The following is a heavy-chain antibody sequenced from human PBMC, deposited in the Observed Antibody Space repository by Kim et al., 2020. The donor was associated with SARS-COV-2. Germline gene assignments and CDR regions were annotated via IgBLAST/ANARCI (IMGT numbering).Heavy chain of an antibody. V-gene: IGHV4-34*01. Sequence: SETLSLTCAVYGGSFSGYYWSWIRQPPGKGLEWIGEINHSGSTNYNPSLKSRVTISVDTSKNQFSLKLSSVTAADTAVYYCARMGLEYSYGYPYYYYGMDVWGQGTTVTVSS. D-gene: IGHD5-18*01. CDR1: GGSFSGYY. CDR3: ARMGLEYSYGYPYYYYGMDV. J-gene: IGHJ6*02. CDR2: INHSGST.